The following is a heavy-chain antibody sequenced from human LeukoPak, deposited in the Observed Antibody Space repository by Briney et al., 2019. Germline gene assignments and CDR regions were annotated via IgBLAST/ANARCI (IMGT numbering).Heavy chain of an antibody. D-gene: IGHD3-22*01. V-gene: IGHV3-53*01. CDR1: GFSVRNNY. Sequence: GGSPRLSCAASGFSVRNNYMTWVRQAPGKGLEWVSVIYSNNSTYYADSVKGRFTISRDNSKNTVYLQMNSLRAEDTAVYYCARGITLMIVAPAYWGQGTLVTVSS. CDR2: IYSNNST. J-gene: IGHJ4*02. CDR3: ARGITLMIVAPAY.